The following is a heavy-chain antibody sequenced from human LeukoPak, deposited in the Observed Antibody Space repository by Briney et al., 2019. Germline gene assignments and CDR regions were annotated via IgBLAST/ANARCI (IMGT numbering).Heavy chain of an antibody. CDR2: ISSSGSTI. J-gene: IGHJ4*02. D-gene: IGHD3-9*01. Sequence: PGGSPRLSCAAPGFTFSSYEMNWVRQAPGKGLEWVSYISSSGSTIYYADSVKGRFTISRDNAKNSLYLQMNSLRAEDTAVYYCARKGGRRYFDWLPSGPSDYWGQGTLVTVSS. CDR1: GFTFSSYE. CDR3: ARKGGRRYFDWLPSGPSDY. V-gene: IGHV3-48*03.